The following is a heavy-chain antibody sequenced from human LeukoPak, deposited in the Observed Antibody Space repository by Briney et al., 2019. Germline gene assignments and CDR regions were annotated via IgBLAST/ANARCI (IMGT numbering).Heavy chain of an antibody. J-gene: IGHJ4*02. V-gene: IGHV4-30-4*08. D-gene: IGHD2-8*02. CDR2: IYYSGST. CDR3: ARGVVYAESWDY. CDR1: GGSISSGDYY. Sequence: SGTLSLTCTVSGGSISSGDYYWSWIRQPPGKGLEWIGYIYYSGSTYYNPSLKSRVTISVDTSKNQFSLKLSSVTAADTAVYYCARGVVYAESWDYWGQGTLVTVSS.